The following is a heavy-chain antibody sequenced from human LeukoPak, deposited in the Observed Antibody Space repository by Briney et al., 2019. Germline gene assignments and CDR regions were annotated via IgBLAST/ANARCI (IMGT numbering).Heavy chain of an antibody. CDR1: GYTFTGYY. D-gene: IGHD4-23*01. CDR3: ARGDGGNSGPRRAFDY. Sequence: ASVKVSCKASGYTFTGYYMHWVRQAPGQGLEWMGIINPSGGSTSYAQKFQGRVTMTRDTSTSTVYMELSSLRSEDTAVYYCARGDGGNSGPRRAFDYWGQGTLVTVSS. V-gene: IGHV1-46*01. J-gene: IGHJ4*02. CDR2: INPSGGST.